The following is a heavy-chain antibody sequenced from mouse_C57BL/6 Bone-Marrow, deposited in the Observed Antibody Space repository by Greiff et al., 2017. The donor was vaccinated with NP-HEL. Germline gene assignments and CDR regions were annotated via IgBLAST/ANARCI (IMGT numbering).Heavy chain of an antibody. CDR2: ISYDGSN. CDR3: AATAQATPYYAMDY. D-gene: IGHD3-2*02. CDR1: GYSITSGYY. Sequence: HLQESGPGLVKPSQEGERTGGFTGYSITSGYYWNWIRQFPGNKLEWMGYISYDGSNDYNPSLKNRISITRDTSKNQFFLKLNSVTTEDTATYYCAATAQATPYYAMDYWGQGTSVTVSS. J-gene: IGHJ4*01. V-gene: IGHV3-6*01.